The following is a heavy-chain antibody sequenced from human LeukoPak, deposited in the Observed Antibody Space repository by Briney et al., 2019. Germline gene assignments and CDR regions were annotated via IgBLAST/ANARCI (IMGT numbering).Heavy chain of an antibody. CDR3: AKEDSSSWSIDY. CDR1: GFTFSSYG. V-gene: IGHV3-30*02. J-gene: IGHJ4*02. Sequence: PGGSLRLSCAASGFTFSSYGMHWVRQAPGKGLEWVAFIRYDGSNKYYADSVKGRFTISRDNSKNTLYPQMNSLRAEDTAVYYCAKEDSSSWSIDYWGQGTLVTVSS. CDR2: IRYDGSNK. D-gene: IGHD6-13*01.